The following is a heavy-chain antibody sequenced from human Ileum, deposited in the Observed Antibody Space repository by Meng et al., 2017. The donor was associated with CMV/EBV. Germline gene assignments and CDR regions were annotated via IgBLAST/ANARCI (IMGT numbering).Heavy chain of an antibody. CDR3: ARSLSGWYLLDS. J-gene: IGHJ4*02. CDR1: GFTFDNYA. D-gene: IGHD6-19*01. Sequence: SCAASGFTFDNYAMAWVRQAPGKGLEWVSAISPSGGGTYYADSVKGRFAISRDNSNNWLYLQMNGLRADDTAVYFCARSLSGWYLLDSWGQGTLVTVSS. CDR2: ISPSGGGT. V-gene: IGHV3-23*01.